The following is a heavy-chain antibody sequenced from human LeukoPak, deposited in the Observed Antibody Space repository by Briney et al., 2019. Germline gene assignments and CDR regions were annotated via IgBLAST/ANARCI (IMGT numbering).Heavy chain of an antibody. V-gene: IGHV3-30-3*01. CDR1: GFTFSIYA. D-gene: IGHD2-2*01. CDR3: ARDSCSSTSCFGYYYMDV. Sequence: GGSLRLSCAASGFTFSIYAMHWVRQAPGKGLEWVAVISYDGSNKYYADSVKGRFTISRDNSKNTLYLQMNSLRAKDTAVYYCARDSCSSTSCFGYYYMDVWGKGTTVTVSS. J-gene: IGHJ6*03. CDR2: ISYDGSNK.